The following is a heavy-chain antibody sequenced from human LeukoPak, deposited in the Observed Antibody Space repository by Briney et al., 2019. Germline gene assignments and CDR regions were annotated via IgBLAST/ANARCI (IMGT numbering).Heavy chain of an antibody. CDR2: ISGSGGST. CDR3: AKVDYYDSSGYYPLDY. V-gene: IGHV3-23*01. Sequence: QSGGSLRLSCAASGFTFSSYAMSWVRQAPGKGLEWVSAISGSGGSTYYADSVKGRFTISRDNSKNTLYLQMNSLRAEDTAVYYCAKVDYYDSSGYYPLDYWGQGTLVTVSS. D-gene: IGHD3-22*01. J-gene: IGHJ4*02. CDR1: GFTFSSYA.